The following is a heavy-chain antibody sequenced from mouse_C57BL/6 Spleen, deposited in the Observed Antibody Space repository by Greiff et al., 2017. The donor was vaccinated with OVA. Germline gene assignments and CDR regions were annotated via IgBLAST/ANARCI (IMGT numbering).Heavy chain of an antibody. CDR3: TRSGYYGFYY. Sequence: VKLVESGAELVRPGASVTLSCKASGYTFTDYEMHWVKQTPVHGLEWIGAIDPETGGTAYNQKFKGKAILTADKSSSTAYMELRSLTSEDSAVYYCTRSGYYGFYYWGQGTTLTVSS. J-gene: IGHJ2*01. CDR1: GYTFTDYE. D-gene: IGHD1-1*01. V-gene: IGHV1-15*01. CDR2: IDPETGGT.